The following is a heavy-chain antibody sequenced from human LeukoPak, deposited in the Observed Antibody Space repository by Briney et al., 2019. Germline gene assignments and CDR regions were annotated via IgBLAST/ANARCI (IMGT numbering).Heavy chain of an antibody. CDR3: TRAKGGYTNDY. CDR2: INSDGSST. CDR1: GFTFTSHW. D-gene: IGHD5-18*01. Sequence: GGSLGLSCAASGFTFTSHWMHWVRQAPGKGLVWVSRINSDGSSTSYADSVKGRFTISRDNAKNTVYLQMNSLRAEDTAVYYCTRAKGGYTNDYWGQGTLVTVSS. J-gene: IGHJ4*02. V-gene: IGHV3-74*01.